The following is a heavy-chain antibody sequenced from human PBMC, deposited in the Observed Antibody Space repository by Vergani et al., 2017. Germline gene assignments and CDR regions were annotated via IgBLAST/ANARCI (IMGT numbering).Heavy chain of an antibody. CDR2: ISSSSSTI. CDR1: GFTFSDYY. V-gene: IGHV3-11*01. D-gene: IGHD5-18*01. CDR3: SRVEEYSYGYNW. Sequence: QVQLVESVGGLVKPGGSLRLSCAASGFTFSDYYMSWIRQAPRKGLEWVSYISSSSSTIYYADTVKGRFTSSRDKAKNSLYLQMNSVKAEFTAGDYCSRVEEYSYGYNWWGQRTLVTVSS. J-gene: IGHJ4*02.